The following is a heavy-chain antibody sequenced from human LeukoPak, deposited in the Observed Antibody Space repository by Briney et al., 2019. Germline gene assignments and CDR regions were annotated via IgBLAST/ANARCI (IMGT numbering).Heavy chain of an antibody. Sequence: GGSLRLSCAASGFTFSNYAMSWIRQAAGKGLEWVPPISGSGGSTYYADSVKGRLTISRENSKNTLHLQMNDMRAGDTAVYYCVKDCDEDYSSGSGRGFDPWGQGTLVTVSS. D-gene: IGHD3-10*01. CDR1: GFTFSNYA. CDR2: ISGSGGST. V-gene: IGHV3-23*01. J-gene: IGHJ5*02. CDR3: VKDCDEDYSSGSGRGFDP.